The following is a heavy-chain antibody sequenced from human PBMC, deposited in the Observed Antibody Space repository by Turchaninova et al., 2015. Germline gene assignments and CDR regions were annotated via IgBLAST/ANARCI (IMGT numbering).Heavy chain of an antibody. CDR2: IKQDGSEK. Sequence: EMQLVESGGGSVQPGGSLRLSCAASGFTFSRYWMSWGRQGPGKGLEWGSNIKQDGSEKFYVDSGRGRFTISRDNAKSSVYLHMNSLGVEDTAVYYCVRDQTTYYDISTAYGDSGAFDIWGLGTRVTVSS. CDR1: GFTFSRYW. CDR3: VRDQTTYYDISTAYGDSGAFDI. D-gene: IGHD3-9*01. J-gene: IGHJ3*02. V-gene: IGHV3-7*01.